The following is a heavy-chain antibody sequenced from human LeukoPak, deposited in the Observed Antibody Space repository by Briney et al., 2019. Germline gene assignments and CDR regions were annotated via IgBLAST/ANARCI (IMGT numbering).Heavy chain of an antibody. D-gene: IGHD5-18*01. CDR2: IYNGGST. CDR1: GFTFNTYW. CDR3: ASAYTYGKVDY. Sequence: QSGGSLRLSCEASGFTFNTYWMNWVRQAPGKGLEWVSLIYNGGSTYYADSVKGRFTISRDNSKNTLYLQMNSLRAEDTAVYYCASAYTYGKVDYWGQGTLVTVSS. J-gene: IGHJ4*02. V-gene: IGHV3-66*01.